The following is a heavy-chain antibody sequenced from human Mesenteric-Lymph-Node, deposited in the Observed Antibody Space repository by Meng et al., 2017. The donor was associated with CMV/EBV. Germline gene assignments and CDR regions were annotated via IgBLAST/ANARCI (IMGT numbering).Heavy chain of an antibody. D-gene: IGHD3-3*02. CDR1: GYSFTSYW. CDR3: ARRSCISCYSDY. V-gene: IGHV5-51*01. CDR2: IYPGDSDT. J-gene: IGHJ4*02. Sequence: GGSLRLSCKGSGYSFTSYWIGWVRQMPGKGLEWMGIIYPGDSDTRYSPSFQGQVTISADKSISTAYLQWSSLKASDTAMYYCARRSCISCYSDYWGQGTLVTVSS.